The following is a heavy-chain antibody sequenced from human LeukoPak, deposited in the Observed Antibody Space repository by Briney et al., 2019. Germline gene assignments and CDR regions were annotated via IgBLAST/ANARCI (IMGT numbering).Heavy chain of an antibody. CDR2: ISSSSSTI. V-gene: IGHV3-48*02. J-gene: IGHJ5*02. Sequence: PGGSLRLSCAASGFTFSGYSMNWVRQAPGKGLEWVSYISSSSSTIYYAGSVKGRFTISRDNAKNSLYLQMNSLRDEDTAVYYCARDRAARLAIERNWFDPWGQGTLVTVSS. CDR3: ARDRAARLAIERNWFDP. CDR1: GFTFSGYS. D-gene: IGHD6-6*01.